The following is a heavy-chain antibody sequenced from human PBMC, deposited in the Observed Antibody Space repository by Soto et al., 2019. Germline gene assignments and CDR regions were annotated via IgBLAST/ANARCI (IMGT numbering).Heavy chain of an antibody. Sequence: ASVKVSCKASGYTFTSYYMHWVRQAPGQGLEWMGIINPSGGSTSYAQKFQGRVTMTRDTSTSTVYMELSSLRSEDTAVYYCARDLNGFTSSGWPNYYFDYWGQGTLVTVSS. J-gene: IGHJ4*02. D-gene: IGHD6-19*01. CDR2: INPSGGST. CDR1: GYTFTSYY. V-gene: IGHV1-46*01. CDR3: ARDLNGFTSSGWPNYYFDY.